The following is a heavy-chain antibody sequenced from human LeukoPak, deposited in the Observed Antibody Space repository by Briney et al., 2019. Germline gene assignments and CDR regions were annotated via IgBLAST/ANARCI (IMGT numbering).Heavy chain of an antibody. CDR1: GYTLTELS. D-gene: IGHD3-10*01. Sequence: ASVKVSCKVSGYTLTELSMHWVRQAPGKGLEWMGGFDPEDGETIYAQKFQGRVTMTEDTFTDTAYMELSSLRSEDTAVYYCATESRITMVRGGAFDIWGQGTMVTVSS. CDR3: ATESRITMVRGGAFDI. V-gene: IGHV1-24*01. CDR2: FDPEDGET. J-gene: IGHJ3*02.